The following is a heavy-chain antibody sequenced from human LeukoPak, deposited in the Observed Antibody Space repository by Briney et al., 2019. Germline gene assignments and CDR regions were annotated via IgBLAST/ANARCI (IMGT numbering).Heavy chain of an antibody. CDR1: GFTFSRHW. CDR3: ARVPLYGSGSYENWFDP. J-gene: IGHJ5*02. V-gene: IGHV3-7*01. CDR2: IDGAGGEK. D-gene: IGHD3-10*01. Sequence: GGSLRLSCEASGFTFSRHWLTWVRQAPGKGLEWVGNIDGAGGEKHYVDSVKGRFTISRDNSKNTLYLQMNSLRAEDTAVYYCARVPLYGSGSYENWFDPWGQGTLVTVSS.